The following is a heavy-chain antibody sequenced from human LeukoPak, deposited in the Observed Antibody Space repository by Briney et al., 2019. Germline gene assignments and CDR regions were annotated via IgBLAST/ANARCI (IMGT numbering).Heavy chain of an antibody. CDR3: AREGSVDDYGDYGLAY. D-gene: IGHD4-17*01. CDR1: GFTFSSYS. V-gene: IGHV3-21*01. J-gene: IGHJ4*02. CDR2: ISSSSSYI. Sequence: GGSLRLSCAASGFTFSSYSMNWVRQAPGKGLEWVSSISSSSSYIYYADSVKGRFTISRDNAKNSLYLQMNSLRAEDTAVYYCAREGSVDDYGDYGLAYWGQGTLVTVSS.